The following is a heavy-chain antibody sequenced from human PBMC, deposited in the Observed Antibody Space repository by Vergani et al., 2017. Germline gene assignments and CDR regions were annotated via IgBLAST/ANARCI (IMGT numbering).Heavy chain of an antibody. CDR1: GFDFSSYI. V-gene: IGHV3-48*01. CDR3: ARDDVDKGGY. D-gene: IGHD5-12*01. CDR2: VSTGTKSQ. J-gene: IGHJ4*02. Sequence: QLVESGGGWVQPGGSLRLSCVVSGFDFSSYIMNWVRQAPGKGLEWVSFVSTGTKSQSYAESVKGRFTISRDSAKNSLYLQMDSLRAEDTAVYYCARDDVDKGGYWGQGTLVTVSS.